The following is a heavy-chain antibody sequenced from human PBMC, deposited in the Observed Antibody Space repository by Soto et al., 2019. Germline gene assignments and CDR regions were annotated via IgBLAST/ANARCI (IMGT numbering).Heavy chain of an antibody. CDR3: AHSRCGGDCLQSYSSHYYYGMDV. Sequence: QITLKESGPTLVKPTQTLTLTCTFSGFSLSTSGVGVGWIRQPPGKALELLALIYWDDDKRYSRSLKSRRTITKDTSKTQVVLTMTNMDPVDTATYYCAHSRCGGDCLQSYSSHYYYGMDVWGQGTTVTVSS. D-gene: IGHD2-21*02. CDR1: GFSLSTSGVG. CDR2: IYWDDDK. V-gene: IGHV2-5*02. J-gene: IGHJ6*02.